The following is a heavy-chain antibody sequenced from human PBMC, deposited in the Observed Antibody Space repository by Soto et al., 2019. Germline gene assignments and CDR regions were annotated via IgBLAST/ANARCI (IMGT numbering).Heavy chain of an antibody. D-gene: IGHD3-9*01. Sequence: PSETLSLTCTVSGGSISSYYWSWIRQPPGKGLEWIGYINYSGSTNYNPSLKSRVTISVDTSKNQFSLNLSSVTAADTAVYYCARRNYDILTGYRFDYWGQGTLVTVSS. V-gene: IGHV4-59*08. J-gene: IGHJ4*02. CDR3: ARRNYDILTGYRFDY. CDR2: INYSGST. CDR1: GGSISSYY.